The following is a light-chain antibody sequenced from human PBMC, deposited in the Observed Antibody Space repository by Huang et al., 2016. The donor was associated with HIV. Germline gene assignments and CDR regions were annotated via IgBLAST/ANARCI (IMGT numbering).Light chain of an antibody. CDR2: WAS. CDR3: QHYYRSPIT. J-gene: IGKJ4*01. V-gene: IGKV4-1*01. Sequence: DIVMTQSPDSLAVSLGERATINCRSSQSVLASSNNKNYLAWYQQKPGQPPKLLIYWASTRESGVPERFSGSGSGTDFTLTISSLQAEDVAFYYCQHYYRSPITFGGGTKEEIK. CDR1: QSVLASSNNKNY.